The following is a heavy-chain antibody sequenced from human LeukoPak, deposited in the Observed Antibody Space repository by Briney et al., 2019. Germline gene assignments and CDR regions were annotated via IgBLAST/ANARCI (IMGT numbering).Heavy chain of an antibody. V-gene: IGHV4-39*01. J-gene: IGHJ4*02. D-gene: IGHD3-22*01. CDR3: ARSYYYDYRQIDY. Sequence: SETLSLTCTVSGDSISTSSYYWGWIRQPPGKGLEWLGSIYYSGSTYYNPALKSRVTISVDTSKNQFSLNLYSVTAADTAVFYCARSYYYDYRQIDYWGQGTLVTVSS. CDR1: GDSISTSSYY. CDR2: IYYSGST.